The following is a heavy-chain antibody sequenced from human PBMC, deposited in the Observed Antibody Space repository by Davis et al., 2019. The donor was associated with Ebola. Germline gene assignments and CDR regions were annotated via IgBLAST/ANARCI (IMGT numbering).Heavy chain of an antibody. Sequence: SVKVSCKASGFTFTSSAVQWVRQARGQRLEWIGWIVVGSGNTGYAQKFQGRVTMTRNTSISTAYMELSSLRSEDTAVYYCARGRTYYYDYSMDVWGQGTTVTVSS. V-gene: IGHV1-58*01. CDR3: ARGRTYYYDYSMDV. CDR1: GFTFTSSA. CDR2: IVVGSGNT. D-gene: IGHD3-22*01. J-gene: IGHJ6*02.